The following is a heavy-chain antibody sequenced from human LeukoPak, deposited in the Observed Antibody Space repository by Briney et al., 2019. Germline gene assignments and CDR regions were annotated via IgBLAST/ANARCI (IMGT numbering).Heavy chain of an antibody. D-gene: IGHD3-10*01. CDR2: ISSGSDYI. V-gene: IGHV3-21*01. CDR3: ASTTHYYCLETFDYYFDY. J-gene: IGHJ4*02. Sequence: GGSLRLSCATSGFTFSSYSMNWVRQAPGTGLEWVSSISSGSDYIYYADSVKGRFTISRDNAKNSLYLQMTSLRAEDTAVYYCASTTHYYCLETFDYYFDYWGQGTLVTVSS. CDR1: GFTFSSYS.